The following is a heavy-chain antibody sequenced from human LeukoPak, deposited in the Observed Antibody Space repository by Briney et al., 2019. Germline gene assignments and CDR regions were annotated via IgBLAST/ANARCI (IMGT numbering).Heavy chain of an antibody. CDR1: GYTFTNYY. J-gene: IGHJ4*02. CDR3: ARGGQLVGGFDY. CDR2: INPSGGST. D-gene: IGHD6-6*01. Sequence: ASVKVSCKASGYTFTNYYMHWVRQAPGQGLEWMGIINPSGGSTSYAQKFQGRATMTRDTSTRTVYMELSSLRSEDTAVYYCARGGQLVGGFDYWGQGTLVTVSS. V-gene: IGHV1-46*01.